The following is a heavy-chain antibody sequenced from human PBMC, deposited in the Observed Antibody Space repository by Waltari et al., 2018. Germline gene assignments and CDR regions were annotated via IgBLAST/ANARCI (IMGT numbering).Heavy chain of an antibody. Sequence: EVQLVQSGAEVKEPGESLKISCKGSEYNFINYWIGWVRQMPGKGLGWMGIIYPGDSESTYSPSFQGQVTISVDKSISTAYLQWSRLKASDTAIYYCARLGRQEGVGFDIWGQGTMVTVSS. CDR2: IYPGDSES. CDR1: EYNFINYW. D-gene: IGHD2-8*01. V-gene: IGHV5-51*01. J-gene: IGHJ3*02. CDR3: ARLGRQEGVGFDI.